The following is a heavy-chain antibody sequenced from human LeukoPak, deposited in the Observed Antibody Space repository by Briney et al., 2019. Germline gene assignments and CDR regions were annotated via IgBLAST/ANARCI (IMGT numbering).Heavy chain of an antibody. CDR3: AHGTRYSGSDAFDI. CDR2: IYWDDDQ. CDR1: GFSLSTSGVG. V-gene: IGHV2-5*02. J-gene: IGHJ3*02. Sequence: ESGPTLVKPTQTLTLTCTFSGFSLSTSGVGVGWIRQPPGKALEWLALIYWDDDQRYSPSLKSRLTITKDTSKNQVVLTLTNMDPVDTATYYCAHGTRYSGSDAFDIWGQGTMVTVSS. D-gene: IGHD3-10*01.